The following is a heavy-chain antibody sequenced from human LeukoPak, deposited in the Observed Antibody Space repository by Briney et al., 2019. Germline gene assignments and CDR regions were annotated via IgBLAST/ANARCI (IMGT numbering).Heavy chain of an antibody. CDR1: GFTFFTYA. CDR2: ISYDGRRK. J-gene: IGHJ6*03. Sequence: GGSLRLSCATSGFTFFTYALHWVRQAPGKGLEWVAVISYDGRRKFYADSVKGRFTISRDIAENTLDLQMNSLRAEDTAVYYCAREGQDIVVVPAAPNYYYYYMDVWGKGTTVTVSS. V-gene: IGHV3-30*01. D-gene: IGHD2-2*01. CDR3: AREGQDIVVVPAAPNYYYYYMDV.